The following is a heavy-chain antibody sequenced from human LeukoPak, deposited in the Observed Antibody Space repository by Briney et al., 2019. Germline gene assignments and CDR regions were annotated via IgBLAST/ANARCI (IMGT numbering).Heavy chain of an antibody. V-gene: IGHV3-21*06. J-gene: IGHJ6*03. CDR2: ISTSSTYT. Sequence: GGSLRPSCAASGFTFSDYSINWVRQAPGKGLEWVSSISTSSTYTFYADSVKGRFTISRDNRKNILYLQMSSLTAEDTAVYYCARDGSGFYLYYYMDVWGKGTTVTVSS. CDR3: ARDGSGFYLYYYMDV. CDR1: GFTFSDYS. D-gene: IGHD6-25*01.